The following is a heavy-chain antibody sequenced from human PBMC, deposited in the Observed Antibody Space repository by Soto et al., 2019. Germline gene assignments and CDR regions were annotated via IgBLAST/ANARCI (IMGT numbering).Heavy chain of an antibody. V-gene: IGHV3-66*01. D-gene: IGHD2-2*01. Sequence: PGGSLRLSCAASGFNVSSNYMSWVRQAPGKRQEWVSILYSVGSEYYADSMKGRFTISRDNSKNTQYLQMNSLRAYDTSVYYCEKDRLVYCGSTSCSYDYWGQGT. CDR1: GFNVSSNY. CDR3: EKDRLVYCGSTSCSYDY. J-gene: IGHJ4*02. CDR2: LYSVGSE.